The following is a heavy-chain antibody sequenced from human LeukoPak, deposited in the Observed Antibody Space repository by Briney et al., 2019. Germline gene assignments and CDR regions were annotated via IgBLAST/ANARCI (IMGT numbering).Heavy chain of an antibody. V-gene: IGHV5-51*01. J-gene: IGHJ3*02. Sequence: GESLKISCEAFGYSFTGHWIGWVRQMPARGLEFMGTIYPGDSDTRYRPSFEGRVSISVDKSINTAYLQWSGLKASDTAMYYCARYGKSGTYSHGFDIWGQGTMVIVSS. D-gene: IGHD3-10*01. CDR3: ARYGKSGTYSHGFDI. CDR2: IYPGDSDT. CDR1: GYSFTGHW.